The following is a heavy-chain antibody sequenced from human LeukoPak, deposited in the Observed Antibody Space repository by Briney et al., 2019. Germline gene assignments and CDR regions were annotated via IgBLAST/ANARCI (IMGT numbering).Heavy chain of an antibody. Sequence: GGSLRLSCAASGFTFSSYAMHWVRQAPGKGLEWVSVIYSGGSTYYADSVKGRFTISRDNSKNTLYLQMNSLRAEDTAVYYCAREDYDILTGYADYWGQGTLVTVSS. V-gene: IGHV3-66*01. J-gene: IGHJ4*02. CDR1: GFTFSSYA. CDR2: IYSGGST. CDR3: AREDYDILTGYADY. D-gene: IGHD3-9*01.